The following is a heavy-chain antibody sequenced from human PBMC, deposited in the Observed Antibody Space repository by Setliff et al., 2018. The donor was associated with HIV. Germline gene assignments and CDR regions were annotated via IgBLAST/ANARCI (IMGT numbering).Heavy chain of an antibody. Sequence: ASVKVSCKASGYTFTDYYMHWVRQAPGQGLEWMGRINPNNGGTNYAQKFQGRVTLTRDTSISTAYMEFNSLTSDDTAVYYCARDRADDQYNGLDVWGQGTMVTVSS. CDR2: INPNNGGT. CDR1: GYTFTDYY. CDR3: ARDRADDQYNGLDV. D-gene: IGHD3-10*01. V-gene: IGHV1-2*06. J-gene: IGHJ3*01.